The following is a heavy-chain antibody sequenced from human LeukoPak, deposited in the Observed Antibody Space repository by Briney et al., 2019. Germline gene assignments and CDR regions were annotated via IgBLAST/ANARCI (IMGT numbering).Heavy chain of an antibody. CDR3: TVEYCSSTSCYGSFDY. D-gene: IGHD2-2*01. Sequence: GGSLRLSCTASGFTFGDYAMSWVRQAPGKGLEWVGFIRSKAYGGTTEYAASVKGRFTISRDDSKSIAYLQTNSLKTEDTAVHYCTVEYCSSTSCYGSFDYWGQGTLVNVSS. CDR2: IRSKAYGGTT. V-gene: IGHV3-49*04. CDR1: GFTFGDYA. J-gene: IGHJ4*02.